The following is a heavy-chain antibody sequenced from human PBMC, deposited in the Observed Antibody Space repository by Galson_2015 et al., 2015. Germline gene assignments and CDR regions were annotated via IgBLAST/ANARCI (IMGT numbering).Heavy chain of an antibody. V-gene: IGHV3-30-3*01. Sequence: SLRLSCAASGFTFSNYAIHWVRQAPGKGLEWVAVTSHDGSNKYYADSAKGRFTISRDISKNTLYLQMSSLRGEDTAVYYCARARGLGYTYYYYYGMDVWGQGTTVTVSS. CDR3: ARARGLGYTYYYYYGMDV. CDR1: GFTFSNYA. D-gene: IGHD3-16*01. CDR2: TSHDGSNK. J-gene: IGHJ6*02.